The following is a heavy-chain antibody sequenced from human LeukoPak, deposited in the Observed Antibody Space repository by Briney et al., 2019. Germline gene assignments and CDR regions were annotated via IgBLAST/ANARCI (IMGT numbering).Heavy chain of an antibody. Sequence: PGGSLRLSCAASGFTFSSYSMNWVRQAPGKGLEWVSSISSSSYIYYADSVKGRFTISRDNAKNSLYLQMNSLRAEDTAVYYCARASIVVVTATGFDYWGQGTLVTVSS. V-gene: IGHV3-21*01. J-gene: IGHJ4*02. CDR1: GFTFSSYS. CDR2: ISSSSYI. CDR3: ARASIVVVTATGFDY. D-gene: IGHD2-21*02.